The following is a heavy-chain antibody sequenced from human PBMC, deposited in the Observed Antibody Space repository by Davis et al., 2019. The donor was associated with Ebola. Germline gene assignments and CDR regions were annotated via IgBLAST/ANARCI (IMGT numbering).Heavy chain of an antibody. CDR3: ARRSSSWTGNAFDI. D-gene: IGHD6-13*01. Sequence: PSETLSLTCTVSGGSISSYYWSWIRQPPGKGLEWIGYIYYSGSTNYNPSLKSRVTISVDTSKNQFSLKLSSVTAADTAVYYCARRSSSWTGNAFDIWGQGTMVTVSS. CDR2: IYYSGST. J-gene: IGHJ3*02. V-gene: IGHV4-59*08. CDR1: GGSISSYY.